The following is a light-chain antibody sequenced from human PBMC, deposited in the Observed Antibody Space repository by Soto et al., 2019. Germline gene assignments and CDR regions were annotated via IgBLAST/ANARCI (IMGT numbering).Light chain of an antibody. Sequence: QPVLTQPPSASGTPGQRVTISCSGSSANIGSNTVSWYQQVPGTAPKLLIYSNSERPSGVPDRFSGSKSGTSASLAISGLQSEDEADYYCASWDDSVFGWLFGGGTQLTVL. V-gene: IGLV1-44*01. CDR2: SNS. CDR1: SANIGSNT. CDR3: ASWDDSVFGWL. J-gene: IGLJ3*02.